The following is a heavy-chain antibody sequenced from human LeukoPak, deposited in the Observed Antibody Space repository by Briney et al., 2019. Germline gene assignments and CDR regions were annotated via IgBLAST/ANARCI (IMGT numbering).Heavy chain of an antibody. CDR1: GLSFSTYD. CDR2: ISSSGNIV. Sequence: GGSLRLSCAASGLSFSTYDMNWARQAPGKGLEWVSYISSSGNIVHYADSVKGRFTISRDNAKNSLFLQMNSLRAEDTAVYYCARDRRLHNWGQGTLVTVSS. CDR3: ARDRRLHN. V-gene: IGHV3-48*03. J-gene: IGHJ1*01.